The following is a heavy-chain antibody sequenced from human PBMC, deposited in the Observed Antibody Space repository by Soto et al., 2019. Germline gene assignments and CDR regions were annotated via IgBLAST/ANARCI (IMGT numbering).Heavy chain of an antibody. J-gene: IGHJ4*02. CDR2: IYHSGST. Sequence: QVQLQESGPGLVKPSGTLSLTCAVSGGSISSSNWWSWVRQPPGQGLEWIGEIYHSGSTNYNPSLKRRLTISVDKSKSQFSLKLSSVTAADTAVYYCARVAQWLAYYFDYWGQGTLVTVSS. V-gene: IGHV4-4*02. CDR1: GGSISSSNW. CDR3: ARVAQWLAYYFDY. D-gene: IGHD6-19*01.